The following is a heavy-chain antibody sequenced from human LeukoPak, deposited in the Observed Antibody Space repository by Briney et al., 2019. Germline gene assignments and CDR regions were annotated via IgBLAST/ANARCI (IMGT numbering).Heavy chain of an antibody. J-gene: IGHJ5*02. CDR2: IYYSGST. CDR1: GGSISSYY. V-gene: IGHV4-59*01. D-gene: IGHD5-24*01. Sequence: SETLSLTCTVSGGSISSYYWSWIRQPPGKGLEWIGYIYYSGSTNYNPSLKSRVTISVDASKNQFSLKLSSVTAADTAVYYCARVKMATIRSWFGPWGQGTLVTVSS. CDR3: ARVKMATIRSWFGP.